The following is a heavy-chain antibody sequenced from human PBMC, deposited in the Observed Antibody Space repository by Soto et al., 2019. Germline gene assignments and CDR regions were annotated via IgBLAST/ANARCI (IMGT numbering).Heavy chain of an antibody. CDR3: ARGERGYGYGYDS. J-gene: IGHJ4*02. D-gene: IGHD5-18*01. CDR1: GGSISSGGYS. V-gene: IGHV4-30-2*01. Sequence: QLQLQESGSGLVKPSQTLSLTCAVSGGSISSGGYSWSWIRQPPGKGLEWIGYIYHSGSTYYNPSLSSGVTKSVDRSNDQFSRKLGSVSAADTAVYYCARGERGYGYGYDSWGQGTPVTVCS. CDR2: IYHSGST.